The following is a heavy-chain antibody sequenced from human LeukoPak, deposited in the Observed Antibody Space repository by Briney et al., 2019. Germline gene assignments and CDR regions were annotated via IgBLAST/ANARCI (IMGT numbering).Heavy chain of an antibody. CDR2: ISSSSSYI. V-gene: IGHV3-21*01. CDR1: GFTFSSYS. J-gene: IGHJ4*02. CDR3: ARGRWVNIAAAGYFDY. Sequence: GGSLRLSCAASGFTFSSYSMNWVRQAPGKGLEWVSSISSSSSYIYYADSVKGRFTISRDNAKNSLYLQMNSLRAEDTAVYYCARGRWVNIAAAGYFDYWGQGTLVTVSS. D-gene: IGHD6-13*01.